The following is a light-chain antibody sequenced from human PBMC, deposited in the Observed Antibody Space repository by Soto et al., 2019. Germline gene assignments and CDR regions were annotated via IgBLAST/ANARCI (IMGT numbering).Light chain of an antibody. CDR1: QSISSW. CDR3: QQYHSYST. Sequence: DIQMTQSPSTLSASVGDRVTITCRASQSISSWLAWYQQKPGKAPKLLIYKTSSLESGVPPRFSGSGSGTEFTLTISSLQPDDSATYYCQQYHSYSTFGQGTKVAIK. CDR2: KTS. V-gene: IGKV1-5*03. J-gene: IGKJ1*01.